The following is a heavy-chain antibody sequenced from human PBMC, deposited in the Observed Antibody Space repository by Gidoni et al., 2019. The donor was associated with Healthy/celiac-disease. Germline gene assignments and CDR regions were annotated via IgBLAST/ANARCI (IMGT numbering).Heavy chain of an antibody. CDR1: GGSISSYY. J-gene: IGHJ6*03. CDR3: ARHTSSIAARPNDYYMDV. CDR2: IYYSGST. D-gene: IGHD6-6*01. V-gene: IGHV4-59*08. Sequence: QVQLQESGPGLVKPSETLSLTCTVSGGSISSYYWSWIRQPPGKGLEWIEYIYYSGSTNYNPSLKSRVTISVDTSKNQFSLKLSSVTAADTAVYYCARHTSSIAARPNDYYMDVWGKGTTVTVSS.